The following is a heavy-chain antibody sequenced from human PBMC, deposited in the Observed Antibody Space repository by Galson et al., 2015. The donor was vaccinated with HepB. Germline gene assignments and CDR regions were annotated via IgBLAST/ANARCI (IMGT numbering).Heavy chain of an antibody. CDR3: ARAEVVGSTSY. CDR1: GFTLSNHW. Sequence: SLRLSCAASGFTLSNHWMHWVRQAPGKGLVWVSRINGDGTTTSYADSVKGRFTISRDNAKNTLYLQMNSLRVDDTAVYYCARAEVVGSTSYWGQGTLVTVSS. J-gene: IGHJ4*02. CDR2: INGDGTTT. D-gene: IGHD1-26*01. V-gene: IGHV3-74*01.